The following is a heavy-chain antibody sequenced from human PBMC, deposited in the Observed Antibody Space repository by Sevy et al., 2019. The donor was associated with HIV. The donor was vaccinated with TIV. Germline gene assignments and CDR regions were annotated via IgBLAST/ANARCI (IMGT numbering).Heavy chain of an antibody. CDR1: GFSFSGYV. CDR2: ISGRDSST. J-gene: IGHJ3*01. D-gene: IGHD1-26*01. Sequence: LSLTCAASGFSFSGYVMNWVRQAPGKGLEWVSSISGRDSSTYYADSVRGRFIISRDNSENTLYLQMNGLRAEDTAVYYCAKVTLWELLAAHDAFDVWGQGTMVTVSS. CDR3: AKVTLWELLAAHDAFDV. V-gene: IGHV3-23*01.